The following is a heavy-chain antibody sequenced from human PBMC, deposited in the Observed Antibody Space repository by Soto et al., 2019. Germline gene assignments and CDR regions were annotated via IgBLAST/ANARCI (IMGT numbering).Heavy chain of an antibody. CDR2: ISSDASNK. D-gene: IGHD3-16*01. CDR1: GFTFSSYA. V-gene: IGHV3-30-3*01. CDR3: ARERGSFDYYYGMDV. Sequence: QVQLVESGGGVVQPGRSLRLSCAASGFTFSSYAIHWVRQAPGKGLEWVAVISSDASNKYYADSVKGRFTISRDNSKNTQYLQVNSLRAEDTAVYYCARERGSFDYYYGMDVWGQGTTVTVSS. J-gene: IGHJ6*02.